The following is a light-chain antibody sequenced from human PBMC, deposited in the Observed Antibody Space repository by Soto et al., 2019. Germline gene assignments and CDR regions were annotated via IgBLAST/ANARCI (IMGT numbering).Light chain of an antibody. CDR3: QQYCSSPQGT. J-gene: IGKJ1*01. CDR2: GAS. V-gene: IGKV3-20*01. Sequence: EIVLTQSPGTLSLSPGERATLSCRASQSVSSSYLAWYQQKPGQAPRLLIYGASSRATGIPDRFSGSGSGTDFTLTISRLEPEDLAVYSCQQYCSSPQGTFGQGTKVEIK. CDR1: QSVSSSY.